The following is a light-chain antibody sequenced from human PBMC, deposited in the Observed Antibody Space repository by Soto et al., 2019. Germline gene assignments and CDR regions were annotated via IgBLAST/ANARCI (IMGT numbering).Light chain of an antibody. CDR1: QSVISS. J-gene: IGKJ4*01. V-gene: IGKV3-15*01. CDR3: QHYNNWLGT. CDR2: GAS. Sequence: EMVVTQSPALLSVSPWERGTLSCRAGQSVISSIAWYQQKLGQAPRLLIYGASTRATGIPVRFSGSGSGTEFFLPISSLQSEDFAMYYCQHYNNWLGTFGGGTKVDIK.